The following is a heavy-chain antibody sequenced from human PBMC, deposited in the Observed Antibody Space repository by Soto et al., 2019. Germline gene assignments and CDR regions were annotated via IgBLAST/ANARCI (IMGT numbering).Heavy chain of an antibody. J-gene: IGHJ4*02. CDR2: TYYRSKWYN. V-gene: IGHV6-1*01. D-gene: IGHD5-18*01. Sequence: QVQLQQSGPGLVKPSQTLSLTCAISGDSVSSNSAAWNWIRQSPSRGLEWLGRTYYRSKWYNDYAVSVKSRIPINPDTSKNQFSLHLNSVTPEDTAVYYCARSRVAKDSAGFDHWGQGTLVTVSS. CDR3: ARSRVAKDSAGFDH. CDR1: GDSVSSNSAA.